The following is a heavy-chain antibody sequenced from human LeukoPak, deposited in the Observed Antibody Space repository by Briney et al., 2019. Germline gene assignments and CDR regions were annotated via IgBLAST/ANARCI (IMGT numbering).Heavy chain of an antibody. CDR1: GGSISSGGYS. D-gene: IGHD4-17*01. CDR3: ARGKGDYGADYFDY. Sequence: SQTLSLTCAVSGGSISSGGYSWSWIRQPPGKGLGWIGYIYHSGSTYYNPSLKSRVTISVDRSKNQFSLKLSSVTAADTAVYYCARGKGDYGADYFDYWGQGTLVTVSS. J-gene: IGHJ4*02. V-gene: IGHV4-30-2*01. CDR2: IYHSGST.